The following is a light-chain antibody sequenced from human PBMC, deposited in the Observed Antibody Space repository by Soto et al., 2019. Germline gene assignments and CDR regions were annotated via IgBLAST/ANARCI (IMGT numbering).Light chain of an antibody. V-gene: IGKV3D-15*01. CDR1: QSVSSN. CDR2: GAS. Sequence: EIVMTQSPASLSVSPGERATFPCRSSQSVSSNLAWYQQKPGQAPRLLIYGASTRASGVPARFSGSGSGTDFTLTISSLEPEDFALYYCQQRNSWPPITFGQGTRLEI. CDR3: QQRNSWPPIT. J-gene: IGKJ5*01.